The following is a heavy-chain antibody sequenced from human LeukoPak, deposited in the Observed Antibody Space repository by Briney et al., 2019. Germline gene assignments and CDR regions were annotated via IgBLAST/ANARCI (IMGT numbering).Heavy chain of an antibody. J-gene: IGHJ5*02. CDR1: GFIFSSYV. Sequence: GGSLRLSCAASGFIFSSYVMSWVRQAPGKGLEWVSGIGGSGGSTYYADSVKGRFTLSRDNSKNTVFLQMNSLRAEDTAVYYCARGPGGDGWFDPWGQGTLVTVSS. CDR3: ARGPGGDGWFDP. CDR2: IGGSGGST. D-gene: IGHD3-16*01. V-gene: IGHV3-23*01.